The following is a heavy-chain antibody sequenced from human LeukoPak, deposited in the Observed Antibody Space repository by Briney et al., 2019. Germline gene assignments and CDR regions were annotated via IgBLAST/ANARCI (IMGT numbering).Heavy chain of an antibody. CDR1: GFTVSSNY. D-gene: IGHD1-26*01. CDR2: IYSGGST. Sequence: GGSLRLSCAASGFTVSSNYMSWVRQAPGTGLEWVSVIYSGGSTYYADSVKGRFTISRDNSKNTLYLQMNSLRAEDTAVYYCASSRMGATSHWGQGTLVTVSS. CDR3: ASSRMGATSH. J-gene: IGHJ4*02. V-gene: IGHV3-53*01.